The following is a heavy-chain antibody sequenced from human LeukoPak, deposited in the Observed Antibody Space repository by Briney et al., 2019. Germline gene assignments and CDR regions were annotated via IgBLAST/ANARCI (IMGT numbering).Heavy chain of an antibody. Sequence: SETLSLTCTVAGGSISSSSYYWGWIRQPPGKGLEWIGSIYYSGSTYYNPSLKSRVTISVDTSKNQFSLKLSSVTAADTAVYYCARDKFGGGLDCWGQGTLVTVSS. D-gene: IGHD2-15*01. CDR2: IYYSGST. J-gene: IGHJ4*02. CDR1: GGSISSSSYY. V-gene: IGHV4-39*07. CDR3: ARDKFGGGLDC.